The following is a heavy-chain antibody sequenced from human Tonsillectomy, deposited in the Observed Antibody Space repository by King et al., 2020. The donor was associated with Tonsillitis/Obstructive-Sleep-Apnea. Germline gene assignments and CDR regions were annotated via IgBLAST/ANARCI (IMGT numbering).Heavy chain of an antibody. V-gene: IGHV3-30*18. CDR3: AKDPRRIAAAGIFDY. CDR2: ISYDGSNK. D-gene: IGHD6-13*01. J-gene: IGHJ4*02. Sequence: VQLVESGGGVVQPGRSLRLSCAASGFTFSSYVMHWVRQAPGKGLEWVAVISYDGSNKYYADSVKGRFTISRDNSKNTLYLQMNSLRAEDTAVYYCAKDPRRIAAAGIFDYWGQGTLVTVSS. CDR1: GFTFSSYV.